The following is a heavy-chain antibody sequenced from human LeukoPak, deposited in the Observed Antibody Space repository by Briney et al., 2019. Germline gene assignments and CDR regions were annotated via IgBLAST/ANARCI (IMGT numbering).Heavy chain of an antibody. V-gene: IGHV3-48*01. Sequence: GGSLRLSCAASGFTFSSYSMNWVRQAPGKGLEWVSYISSSSSTIYYADSVKGRFTISRDNAENSLYLQMNSLRAEDTAVYYCARALKSYDSSGYYYGSWGQGTLVTVSS. CDR1: GFTFSSYS. CDR3: ARALKSYDSSGYYYGS. D-gene: IGHD3-22*01. CDR2: ISSSSSTI. J-gene: IGHJ4*02.